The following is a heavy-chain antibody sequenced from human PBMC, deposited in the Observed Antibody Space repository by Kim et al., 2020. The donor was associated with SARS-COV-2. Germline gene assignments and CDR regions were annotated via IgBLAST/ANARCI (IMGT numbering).Heavy chain of an antibody. CDR3: ARGVTLAYYYYYGMDV. CDR2: INHSGST. D-gene: IGHD4-4*01. J-gene: IGHJ6*02. V-gene: IGHV4-34*01. CDR1: GGSFSGYY. Sequence: SETLSLTCAVYGGSFSGYYWSWIRQPPGKGLEWIGEINHSGSTNYNPSLKSRVTISVDTSKNQFSLKLSSVTAADTAVYYCARGVTLAYYYYYGMDVWGQGTTVTVSS.